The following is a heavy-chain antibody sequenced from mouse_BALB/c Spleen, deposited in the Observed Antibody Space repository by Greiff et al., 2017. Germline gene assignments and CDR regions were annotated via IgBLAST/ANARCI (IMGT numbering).Heavy chain of an antibody. D-gene: IGHD4-1*01. CDR1: GFTFNTYA. CDR3: VRDLGWEWYFDV. CDR2: IRSKSNNYAT. Sequence: EVKLVESGGGLVQPKGSLKLSCAASGFTFNTYAMHWVCQAPGKGLEWVARIRSKSNNYATYYADSEKDRFTISRDDSQSMLYLQMNHLKTEDTAMYYCVRDLGWEWYFDVWGAGTTVTVSS. V-gene: IGHV10-3*03. J-gene: IGHJ1*01.